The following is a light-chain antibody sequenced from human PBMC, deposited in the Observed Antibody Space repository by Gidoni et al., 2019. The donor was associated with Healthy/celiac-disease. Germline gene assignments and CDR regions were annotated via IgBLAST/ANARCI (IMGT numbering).Light chain of an antibody. V-gene: IGKV4-1*01. Sequence: DIVMTQSPASLAVSLGDRATINCKSSQSVLYSSNNKKSLAWYQQKPGQPPNLLIYCASTRESGVSDRCSGSGSGTDFTLTISSLQAEDVAVYYCQQYYSTPPTFGQGTKLEIK. CDR1: QSVLYSSNNKKS. J-gene: IGKJ2*01. CDR3: QQYYSTPPT. CDR2: CAS.